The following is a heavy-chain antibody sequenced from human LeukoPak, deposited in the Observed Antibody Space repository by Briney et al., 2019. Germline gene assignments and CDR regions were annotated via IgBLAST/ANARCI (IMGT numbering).Heavy chain of an antibody. V-gene: IGHV4-59*08. CDR2: IYYSGST. Sequence: SETLSLTCTVSGGSISSCYWSWIRQPPGKGLEWIGYIYYSGSTNYNPSLKSRVTISVDTSKNQFSLKLSSVTAADTAVYYCARGHLEYGTGLDYWGQGTLVTVSS. CDR3: ARGHLEYGTGLDY. J-gene: IGHJ4*02. D-gene: IGHD4-17*01. CDR1: GGSISSCY.